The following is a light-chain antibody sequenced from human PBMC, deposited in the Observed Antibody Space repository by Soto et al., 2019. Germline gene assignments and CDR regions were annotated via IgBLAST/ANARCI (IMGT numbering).Light chain of an antibody. CDR1: QSVSSSY. J-gene: IGKJ1*01. V-gene: IGKV3-20*01. Sequence: EIVLTQSPCTLSLSTGERATLSCRASQSVSSSYLAWYQQKPGQAPRVLIYGASIRATGIPDRFSGSGSETDFTLTISRLEPEDFAVYFCQQFGSSPPWTFGQGTKVDIK. CDR3: QQFGSSPPWT. CDR2: GAS.